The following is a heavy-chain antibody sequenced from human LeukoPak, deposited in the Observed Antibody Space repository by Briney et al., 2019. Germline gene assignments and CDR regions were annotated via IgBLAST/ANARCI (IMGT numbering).Heavy chain of an antibody. Sequence: ASVKVSCKASGYTFTSYAMNWVRQAPGQGLEWMGWININTGNPTYAQGFTGRFVFSLDTSVSTAYLQISSLKAEDTAVYYCARGPYSYGYYFGTSSYYYYYMDVWGKGTTVTVSS. CDR3: ARGPYSYGYYFGTSSYYYYYMDV. J-gene: IGHJ6*03. V-gene: IGHV7-4-1*02. CDR1: GYTFTSYA. CDR2: ININTGNP. D-gene: IGHD5-18*01.